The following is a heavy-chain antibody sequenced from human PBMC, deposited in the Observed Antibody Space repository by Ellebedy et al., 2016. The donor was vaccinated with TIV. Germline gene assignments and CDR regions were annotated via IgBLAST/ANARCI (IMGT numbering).Heavy chain of an antibody. V-gene: IGHV4-34*01. CDR2: INHSRIT. Sequence: MPSETLSLTCAVHGGSFSDYYWSWIRQPPGKGLEWIGEINHSRITNYNPSLKSRVTISVDTSKNQFSPKLSSVTAADTAVYYCARWVAVAATYCDYWGQGTLVTVSS. D-gene: IGHD6-19*01. CDR3: ARWVAVAATYCDY. J-gene: IGHJ4*02. CDR1: GGSFSDYY.